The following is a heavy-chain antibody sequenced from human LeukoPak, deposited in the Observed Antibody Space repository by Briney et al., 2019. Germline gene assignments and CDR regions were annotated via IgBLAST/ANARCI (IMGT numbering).Heavy chain of an antibody. CDR2: INPNSGGT. J-gene: IGHJ3*02. Sequence: ASVKVSCKASGYTFTACYLHWVRQAPGQGLEWMGWINPNSGGTNYAQKFQGRVTITADESTSTAYMELSSLRSEDTAVYYCARDKVPYYYDSSGYFFPAFDIWGQGTMVTVSS. CDR1: GYTFTACY. V-gene: IGHV1-2*02. D-gene: IGHD3-22*01. CDR3: ARDKVPYYYDSSGYFFPAFDI.